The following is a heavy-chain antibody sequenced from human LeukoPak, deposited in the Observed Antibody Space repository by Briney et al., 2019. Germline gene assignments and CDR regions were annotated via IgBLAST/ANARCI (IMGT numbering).Heavy chain of an antibody. D-gene: IGHD1-26*01. CDR1: GGTFSSYA. CDR2: IIPIFGTA. Sequence: ASVEVSCTASGGTFSSYAISWVRQAPGQGLEWMGGIIPIFGTANYAQKFQGRVTITADESTSTAYMELSSLRSEDTAVYYCARSKWVPTGYYYYYGMDVWGQGTTVTVSS. CDR3: ARSKWVPTGYYYYYGMDV. V-gene: IGHV1-69*13. J-gene: IGHJ6*02.